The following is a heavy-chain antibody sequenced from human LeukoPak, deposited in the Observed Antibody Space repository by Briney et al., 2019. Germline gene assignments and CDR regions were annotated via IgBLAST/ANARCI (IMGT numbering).Heavy chain of an antibody. D-gene: IGHD3-22*01. CDR3: ARDRVTMIVVGAFDI. Sequence: GGSLRLSCAASGFTFSSYGMHWVRQAPGKGLEWVAFIRYDGSNKYYADSVKGRFTISRDNSKNTLYLQMNSLRAEDTAVYYCARDRVTMIVVGAFDIWGQGTMVTVSS. V-gene: IGHV3-30*02. CDR1: GFTFSSYG. CDR2: IRYDGSNK. J-gene: IGHJ3*02.